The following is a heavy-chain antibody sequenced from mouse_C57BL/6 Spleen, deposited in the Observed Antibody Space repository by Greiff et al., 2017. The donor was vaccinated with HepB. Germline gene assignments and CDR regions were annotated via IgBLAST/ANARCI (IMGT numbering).Heavy chain of an antibody. V-gene: IGHV7-3*01. J-gene: IGHJ3*01. D-gene: IGHD2-4*01. CDR3: ARYAHDSPFAY. Sequence: DVHLVESGGGLVQPGGSLSLSCAASGFTFTDYYMSWVRQPPGKALEWLGFIRNKANGYTTEYSASVKGRFTISRDNSQSILYLQMNALRAEDSATYYCARYAHDSPFAYWGQGTLVTVSA. CDR2: IRNKANGYTT. CDR1: GFTFTDYY.